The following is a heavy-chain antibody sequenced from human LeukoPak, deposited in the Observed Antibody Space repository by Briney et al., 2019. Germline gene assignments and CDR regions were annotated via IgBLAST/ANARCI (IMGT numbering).Heavy chain of an antibody. J-gene: IGHJ5*02. CDR2: TVSRGTT. CDR3: AKCSTSAYTTGWCNWINP. V-gene: IGHV3-23*01. D-gene: IGHD6-19*01. CDR1: GFTFTSDA. Sequence: GGSLRLSCVASGFTFTSDAMNWVRQAPGKGLEWVSSTVSRGTTQYADSVKGRFTVSRDTSKNTLYLQMNSLRADDTAVYYCAKCSTSAYTTGWCNWINPWGQGTLVTVSS.